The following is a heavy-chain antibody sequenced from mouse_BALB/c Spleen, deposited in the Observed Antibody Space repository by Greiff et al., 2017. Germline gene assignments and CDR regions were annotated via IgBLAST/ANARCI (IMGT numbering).Heavy chain of an antibody. Sequence: EVQLVESGGGLVQPGGSLKLSCAASGFTFSSDGMAWVRQTPDKRLELVATINSNGGSTYYSDSVKGRFTISRDNAKNTLYLQMSSLKSEDTAMYYCARERAGITSDYWGQGTTLTVSS. D-gene: IGHD2-4*01. V-gene: IGHV5-6-3*01. CDR1: GFTFSSDG. CDR3: ARERAGITSDY. J-gene: IGHJ2*01. CDR2: INSNGGST.